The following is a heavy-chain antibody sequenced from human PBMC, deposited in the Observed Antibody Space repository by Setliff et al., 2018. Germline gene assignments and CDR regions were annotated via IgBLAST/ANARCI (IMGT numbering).Heavy chain of an antibody. D-gene: IGHD2-15*01. CDR3: ARSPALLGIVYLDP. CDR1: GGTFSSYG. CDR2: SIPMYRTT. Sequence: ASVKVSCKASGGTFSSYGISWVRQAPGQGLEWMGGSIPMYRTTKYAQKFQDRVTITTDESTSTAYMELNSLTSEDTAVYYCARSPALLGIVYLDPWGQGTRVTVSS. J-gene: IGHJ5*02. V-gene: IGHV1-69*05.